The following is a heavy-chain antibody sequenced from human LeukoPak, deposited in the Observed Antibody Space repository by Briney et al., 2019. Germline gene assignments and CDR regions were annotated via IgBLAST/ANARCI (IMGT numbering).Heavy chain of an antibody. D-gene: IGHD3-22*01. CDR2: INPNSGDT. Sequence: GASAKVSCKASGYTFTGDYTHWVRQAPGQGREWMGWINPNSGDTNYAQKFQGRVPIPGNAPISTAYMDLRRLKSDDRAVYYCARDGIFYDSTAAVHAFDIWGQGTMVTVSS. V-gene: IGHV1-2*02. CDR3: ARDGIFYDSTAAVHAFDI. CDR1: GYTFTGDY. J-gene: IGHJ3*02.